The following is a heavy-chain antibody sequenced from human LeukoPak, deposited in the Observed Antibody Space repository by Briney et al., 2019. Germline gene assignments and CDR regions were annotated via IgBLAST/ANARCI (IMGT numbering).Heavy chain of an antibody. CDR1: GYTFTGYY. CDR3: ARKDSLTGYRWNWSDP. V-gene: IGHV1-2*02. CDR2: INPNSGGT. D-gene: IGHD3-9*01. Sequence: ASVKVSCKASGYTFTGYYMHWVRQAPGQGLEWMGWINPNSGGTNYAQKFQGRVTMTRDTSISTAYMELSRLRSDDTAVYYCARKDSLTGYRWNWSDPWGQGTLVTVSS. J-gene: IGHJ5*02.